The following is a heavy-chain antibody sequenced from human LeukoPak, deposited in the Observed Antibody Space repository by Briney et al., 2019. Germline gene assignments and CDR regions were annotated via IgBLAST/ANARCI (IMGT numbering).Heavy chain of an antibody. CDR1: GGSISSSSYY. V-gene: IGHV4-39*01. CDR3: ANIVVVPAAAPINYYYYGMDV. Sequence: SETLSLTCTVSGGSISSSSYYWGWIRQPPGKGLEWIGSIYYSGSTYYNPSLKSRVTISVDTSKNQFSLKLSSVTAADTAVYYCANIVVVPAAAPINYYYYGMDVWGQGTTVTVSS. CDR2: IYYSGST. D-gene: IGHD2-2*01. J-gene: IGHJ6*02.